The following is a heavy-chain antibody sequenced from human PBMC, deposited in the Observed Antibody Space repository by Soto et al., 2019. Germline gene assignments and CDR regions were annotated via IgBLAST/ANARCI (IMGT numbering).Heavy chain of an antibody. Sequence: GGSLRLSCAASRFTFSSYGMHWVRQAPGKGLEWVAVISYDGSNKYYADSVKGRFTISRDNSKNTLYLQMNSLRAEDTAVYYCARGYSSGWYDRGYYFDYWGQGTLVTVSS. J-gene: IGHJ4*02. CDR1: RFTFSSYG. CDR2: ISYDGSNK. CDR3: ARGYSSGWYDRGYYFDY. D-gene: IGHD6-19*01. V-gene: IGHV3-30*03.